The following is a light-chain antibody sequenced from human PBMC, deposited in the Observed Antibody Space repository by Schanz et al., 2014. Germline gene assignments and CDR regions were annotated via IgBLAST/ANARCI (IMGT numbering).Light chain of an antibody. J-gene: IGLJ1*01. CDR3: SSFTGSNNFCV. V-gene: IGLV2-8*01. Sequence: QSALTQPRSVSGSPGQSVTISCTGTSSDVGGYNYVSWYQQHPGKAPKLMIYEVSKRPSGVPDRFSGSKSGNTASLTVSGLQAEDEADYYCSSFTGSNNFCVFGTGTKLTVL. CDR1: SSDVGGYNY. CDR2: EVS.